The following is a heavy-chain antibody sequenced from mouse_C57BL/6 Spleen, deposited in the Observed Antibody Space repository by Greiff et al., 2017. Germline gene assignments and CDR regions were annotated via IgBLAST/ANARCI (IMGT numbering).Heavy chain of an antibody. V-gene: IGHV1-55*01. Sequence: VKLQQPGAELVKPGASVKMSCKASGYTFTSYWITWVKQRPGQGLEWIGDIYPGSGSTNYNEKFKSKATLTVDTSSSTAYMQLSSLTSEDSAVYYCAITTVVATKDWYFDVWGTGTTVTVSS. CDR2: IYPGSGST. J-gene: IGHJ1*03. D-gene: IGHD1-1*01. CDR3: AITTVVATKDWYFDV. CDR1: GYTFTSYW.